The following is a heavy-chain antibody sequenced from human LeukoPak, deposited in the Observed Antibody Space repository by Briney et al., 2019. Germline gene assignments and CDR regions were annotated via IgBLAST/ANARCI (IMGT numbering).Heavy chain of an antibody. J-gene: IGHJ2*01. D-gene: IGHD1-1*01. Sequence: GGSLRLSCSASGFSFSSYFMNWVRQALGRGLEWVSSISASSSYIYYADSVQGRFTISRDNARNSVYLQMSSLRAEDTAVYYCAREGSHNNDWYWYFDLWGRGTLVTVSS. CDR2: ISASSSYI. V-gene: IGHV3-21*01. CDR3: AREGSHNNDWYWYFDL. CDR1: GFSFSSYF.